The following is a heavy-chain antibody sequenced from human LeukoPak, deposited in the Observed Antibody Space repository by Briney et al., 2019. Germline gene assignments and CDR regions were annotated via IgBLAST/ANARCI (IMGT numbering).Heavy chain of an antibody. V-gene: IGHV3-7*03. CDR2: IRQDGDTK. CDR1: GFTSSNNA. D-gene: IGHD6-13*01. J-gene: IGHJ4*02. Sequence: GGSLRLSCAASGFTSSNNAMSWVRQAPGKGLEWVANIRQDGDTKYYVDSVKGRFTISRDNAMNSLYLQMNSLRAEDTAIYYCARSLPYGTTWYGRSDFWGQGTLVTVSS. CDR3: ARSLPYGTTWYGRSDF.